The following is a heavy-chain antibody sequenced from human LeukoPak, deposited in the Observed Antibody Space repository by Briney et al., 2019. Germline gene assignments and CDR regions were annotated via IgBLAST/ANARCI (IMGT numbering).Heavy chain of an antibody. V-gene: IGHV4-34*01. D-gene: IGHD3-22*01. CDR3: AGSLPGGYWLS. CDR2: INHSGST. CDR1: GGSFSGYY. J-gene: IGHJ4*02. Sequence: SETLSLTCAVYGGSFSGYYWSWMRQPPGKGLEWIGEINHSGSTNYNPSLKSRVTISVDTSKNQFSLKLSSVTAADTAVYYCAGSLPGGYWLSWGQGTLVTVSS.